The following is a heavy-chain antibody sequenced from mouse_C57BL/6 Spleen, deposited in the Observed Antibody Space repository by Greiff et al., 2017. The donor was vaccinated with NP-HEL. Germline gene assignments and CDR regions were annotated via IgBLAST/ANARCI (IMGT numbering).Heavy chain of an antibody. CDR1: GYAFSSSW. CDR2: IYPGDGDT. Sequence: VQLQQSGPELVKPGASVKISCKASGYAFSSSWMNWVKQRPGKGLEWIGRIYPGDGDTNYNGKFKGKATLTADKSSSTAYMQLSSLTSEDSAVYFCARAGNYGSSYNYAMDYWGQGTSVTVSS. CDR3: ARAGNYGSSYNYAMDY. V-gene: IGHV1-82*01. J-gene: IGHJ4*01. D-gene: IGHD1-1*01.